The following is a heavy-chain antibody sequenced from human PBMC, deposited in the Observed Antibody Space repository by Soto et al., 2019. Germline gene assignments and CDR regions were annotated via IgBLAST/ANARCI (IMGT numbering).Heavy chain of an antibody. V-gene: IGHV4-31*03. J-gene: IGHJ6*02. Sequence: PSETLSLTCTVSGGSISSGGYYWSWIRQHPGKGLEWIGYIYYSGSTYYNPSLKSRVTISVDTSKNQFSLKLSSVTAADTAVYYCARERRDGYNFYYYYYYGMDVWGQGTTVTSP. D-gene: IGHD5-12*01. CDR2: IYYSGST. CDR1: GGSISSGGYY. CDR3: ARERRDGYNFYYYYYYGMDV.